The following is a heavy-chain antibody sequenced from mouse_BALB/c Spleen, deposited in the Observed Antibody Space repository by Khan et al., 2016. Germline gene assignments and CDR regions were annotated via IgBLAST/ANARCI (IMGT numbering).Heavy chain of an antibody. CDR1: GYSITSDYA. Sequence: EVKLLESGPGLAKPSQSLSLTCTVTGYSITSDYAWNWIRQFPGNKLEWMGYISYSGSTSYNPSLKSRISITRDTSKNQFFLQLNSVTTEDTATYYCARYYYGSSYWYFDVWGAGTTVTVSS. CDR2: ISYSGST. V-gene: IGHV3-2*02. J-gene: IGHJ1*01. D-gene: IGHD1-1*01. CDR3: ARYYYGSSYWYFDV.